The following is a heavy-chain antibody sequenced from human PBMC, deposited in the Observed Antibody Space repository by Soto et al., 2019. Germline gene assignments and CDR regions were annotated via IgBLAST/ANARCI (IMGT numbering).Heavy chain of an antibody. CDR2: ISYDGSNK. CDR1: GFTFSSYA. J-gene: IGHJ4*02. CDR3: ARDPLGPYYYDSSGSFDY. D-gene: IGHD3-22*01. V-gene: IGHV3-30-3*01. Sequence: PGGSLRLSCAASGFTFSSYAMHWVRQAPGKGLEWVAVISYDGSNKYYADSVKGRFTISRDNSKNTLYLQMNSLRAEDTAVYYCARDPLGPYYYDSSGSFDYWGQGTLVTVSS.